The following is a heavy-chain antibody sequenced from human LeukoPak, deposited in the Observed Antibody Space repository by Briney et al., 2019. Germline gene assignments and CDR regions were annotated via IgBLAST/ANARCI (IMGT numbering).Heavy chain of an antibody. CDR1: GGSISSGGYS. Sequence: PSQTLSLTCAVSGGSISSGGYSWSWIRQPPGKGLEWIGYIYHSGSTYYNPSLKSRVTISVDRSKNQFSLKLSSVTAADTAVYYYATLSIMITFGGVSAWFDPWGQGTLVTVSS. V-gene: IGHV4-30-2*01. J-gene: IGHJ5*02. CDR2: IYHSGST. D-gene: IGHD3-16*01. CDR3: ATLSIMITFGGVSAWFDP.